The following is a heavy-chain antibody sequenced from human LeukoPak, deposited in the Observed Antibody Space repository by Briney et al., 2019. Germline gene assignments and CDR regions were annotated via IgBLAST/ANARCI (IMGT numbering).Heavy chain of an antibody. Sequence: SETLSLTCAVYGGSFSGYYWSWIRQPPGKGLEWIGEINHSGSTNYNPSLESRVTISVDTSKNQFSLKLSSVTAADTAVYYCARGGKYYDILTGYYYYYGMDVWGKGTTVTVSS. CDR3: ARGGKYYDILTGYYYYYGMDV. J-gene: IGHJ6*04. CDR1: GGSFSGYY. D-gene: IGHD3-9*01. V-gene: IGHV4-34*01. CDR2: INHSGST.